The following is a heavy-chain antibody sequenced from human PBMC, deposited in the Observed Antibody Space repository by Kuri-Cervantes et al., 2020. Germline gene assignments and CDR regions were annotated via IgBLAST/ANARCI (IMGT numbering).Heavy chain of an antibody. J-gene: IGHJ5*02. V-gene: IGHV1-24*01. CDR1: GYTLTELS. Sequence: ASVKVSCKVSGYTLTELSMHWVRQAPGKGLEWMGGFDPEDGETIYAQKFQGRVTMTEDTSTDTAYMELSSLRSEDTAVYYCARDPRLITMVRGVTNNWFDPWGQGTLVTVSS. D-gene: IGHD3-10*01. CDR3: ARDPRLITMVRGVTNNWFDP. CDR2: FDPEDGET.